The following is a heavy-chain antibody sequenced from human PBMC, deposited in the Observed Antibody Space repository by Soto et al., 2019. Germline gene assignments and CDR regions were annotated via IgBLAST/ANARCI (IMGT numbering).Heavy chain of an antibody. CDR2: IYYSGST. V-gene: IGHV4-59*01. CDR1: GGSISSYY. D-gene: IGHD2-15*01. J-gene: IGHJ3*02. Sequence: PSETLSLTCTVSGGSISSYYWSWIRQPPGKGLEWIGYIYYSGSTNYNPSLKSRVTISVDTSKNQFSLKLSSVTAADTAVYYCARYTPRYCSGGSCYSGGAFDIWGQGTMVTVSS. CDR3: ARYTPRYCSGGSCYSGGAFDI.